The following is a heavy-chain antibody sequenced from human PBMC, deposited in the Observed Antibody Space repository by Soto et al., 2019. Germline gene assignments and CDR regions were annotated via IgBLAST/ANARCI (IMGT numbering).Heavy chain of an antibody. CDR3: ARGGVVAAAGTDYYYGMDV. D-gene: IGHD6-13*01. Sequence: ASVKVSCKASGYTFTGYYMHWVRQAPGQGLEWMGWINPNSGGTNYAQKFQGWVTMTRDTSISTAYMELSRLRSDDTAVYYCARGGVVAAAGTDYYYGMDVWGQGTTVTVSS. CDR1: GYTFTGYY. J-gene: IGHJ6*02. V-gene: IGHV1-2*04. CDR2: INPNSGGT.